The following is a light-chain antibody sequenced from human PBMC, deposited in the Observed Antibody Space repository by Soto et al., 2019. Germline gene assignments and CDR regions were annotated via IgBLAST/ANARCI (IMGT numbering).Light chain of an antibody. CDR2: EGS. J-gene: IGLJ1*01. CDR3: CAYAGSSTNV. Sequence: QSVLPKPASVSGSPGQSITISCTGTSSDVGSYNLVSWYQQHPGKAPKLMIYEGSKRPSGVSNRFSGSKSGNTASLTISGLQAEDEADDYCCAYAGSSTNVFGTGTKLTVL. CDR1: SSDVGSYNL. V-gene: IGLV2-23*01.